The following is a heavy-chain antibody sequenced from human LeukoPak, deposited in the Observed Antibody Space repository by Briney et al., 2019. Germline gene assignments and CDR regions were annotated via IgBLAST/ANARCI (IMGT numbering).Heavy chain of an antibody. CDR1: GFTFSSYG. CDR3: AKDSSSWYQMGRSYDFDY. Sequence: GRSLRLSCAASGFTFSSYGMHWVRQAPGKGLEWVAVISYDGSNKYYADSVKGRFTISRDNSKNTLYLQMNSLRAEDTAVYYCAKDSSSWYQMGRSYDFDYWGQGTLVTVSS. J-gene: IGHJ4*02. V-gene: IGHV3-30*18. CDR2: ISYDGSNK. D-gene: IGHD6-13*01.